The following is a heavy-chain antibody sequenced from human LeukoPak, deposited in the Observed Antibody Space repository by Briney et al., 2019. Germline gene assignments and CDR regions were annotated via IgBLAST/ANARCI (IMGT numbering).Heavy chain of an antibody. Sequence: PGGSLRLSCAASGFTFDSYEMNWVRQAPGKGLEWLSYISSSGSTIFYADSVKGRFTISRDNAKNSLYLQMNSLRAEDTAVYYCARYSGSRTRYYYYYYMDVWGKGTTVTVSS. V-gene: IGHV3-48*03. CDR2: ISSSGSTI. D-gene: IGHD1-26*01. J-gene: IGHJ6*03. CDR1: GFTFDSYE. CDR3: ARYSGSRTRYYYYYYMDV.